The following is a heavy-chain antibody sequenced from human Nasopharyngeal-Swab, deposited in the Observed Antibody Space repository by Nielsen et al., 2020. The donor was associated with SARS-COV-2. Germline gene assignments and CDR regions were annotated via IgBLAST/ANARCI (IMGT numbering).Heavy chain of an antibody. J-gene: IGHJ6*02. CDR1: GGSISGDNW. Sequence: SETLSLTCAVSGGSISGDNWWSWVRQPPGKGLEWIGEIYHSGSTNYNPSLKSRVTISVDKSKNQFSLKLSSVTAADTAVYYCARGDFWSGYPPVYYGMDVWGQGTTVTVSS. V-gene: IGHV4-4*02. D-gene: IGHD3-3*01. CDR3: ARGDFWSGYPPVYYGMDV. CDR2: IYHSGST.